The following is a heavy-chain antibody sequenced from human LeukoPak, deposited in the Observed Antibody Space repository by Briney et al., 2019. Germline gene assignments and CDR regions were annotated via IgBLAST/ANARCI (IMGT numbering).Heavy chain of an antibody. V-gene: IGHV3-23*01. CDR3: AKDPNYDFWSGYFDY. J-gene: IGHJ4*02. D-gene: IGHD3-3*01. CDR1: GFTFSSYA. Sequence: GGSLRLSCAASGFTFSSYAMSWVRQAPGKGLEWVSAISGSGGSTYYADSVKGRFTISRDNSKNTLYLQMNSLRAEETAVYYCAKDPNYDFWSGYFDYWGQGTLVTVSS. CDR2: ISGSGGST.